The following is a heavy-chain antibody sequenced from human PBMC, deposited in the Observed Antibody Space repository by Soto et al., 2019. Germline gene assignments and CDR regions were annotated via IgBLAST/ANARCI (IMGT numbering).Heavy chain of an antibody. CDR1: GFTFSSYG. Sequence: PGGSLRLSCAASGFTFSSYGCHWVRQAPGKGLEWVAVIWYDGSKTYYVESVRGRFTISRDNSKNTLYLQMNSLRAEDTAVYCCARDLGSTNYYFDYWGLGTLVTVSS. J-gene: IGHJ4*02. V-gene: IGHV3-33*08. CDR3: ARDLGSTNYYFDY. D-gene: IGHD5-12*01. CDR2: IWYDGSKT.